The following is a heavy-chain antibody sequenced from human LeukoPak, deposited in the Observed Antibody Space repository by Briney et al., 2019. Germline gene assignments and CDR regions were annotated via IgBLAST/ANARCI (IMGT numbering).Heavy chain of an antibody. CDR1: GGSISSYY. CDR2: IYYSGST. CDR3: ARARPYYDSSGYYYELDY. D-gene: IGHD3-22*01. V-gene: IGHV4-59*01. Sequence: SETLSLTCTVSGGSISSYYWSWIRQPPGKGLEWIGYIYYSGSTNYNPSLKSRVTISVDTSKNQFSLKLSSVTAADTAVYYCARARPYYDSSGYYYELDYWGQGTLVTVSS. J-gene: IGHJ4*02.